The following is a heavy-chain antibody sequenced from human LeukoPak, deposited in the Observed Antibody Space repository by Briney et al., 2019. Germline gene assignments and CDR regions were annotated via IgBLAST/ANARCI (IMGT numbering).Heavy chain of an antibody. D-gene: IGHD3-3*01. J-gene: IGHJ4*02. CDR2: IKQDGSEK. CDR3: ASWSGYYTDFDY. V-gene: IGHV3-7*01. Sequence: GGSLRLSCAASGFTFSSYWMSWVRQAPGKGLEWVANIKQDGSEKYFVDSVMGRFTVSRDNAKNSLYLQMNSLRAEDTAVYYCASWSGYYTDFDYWGQGTLVTVSS. CDR1: GFTFSSYW.